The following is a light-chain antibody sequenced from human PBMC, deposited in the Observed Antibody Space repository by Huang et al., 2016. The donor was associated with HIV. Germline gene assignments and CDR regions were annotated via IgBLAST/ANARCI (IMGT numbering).Light chain of an antibody. Sequence: EVMLTQSPSILSLSLGGTGTISCKASQSVGSYVAWYQQRPGQSPRLLLYDTSNRAAGIPTRFSGSGSGTDFTLTISGLESGDLGVFHCQQRSTWPLTFGGGTKVA. V-gene: IGKV3-11*01. CDR2: DTS. CDR1: QSVGSY. CDR3: QQRSTWPLT. J-gene: IGKJ4*01.